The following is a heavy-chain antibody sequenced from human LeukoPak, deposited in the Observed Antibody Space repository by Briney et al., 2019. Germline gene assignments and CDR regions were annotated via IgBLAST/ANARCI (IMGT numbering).Heavy chain of an antibody. J-gene: IGHJ5*02. V-gene: IGHV4-59*01. CDR1: GGSISSYY. D-gene: IGHD3-22*01. CDR3: ARSYDSSGYYYVKGFDP. CDR2: IYYSGST. Sequence: SETLSLTCTVSGGSISSYYWSWIRQPPGKGLEWIGDIYYSGSTNYNPSLKSRITISIDTSKNQLSLKLSSVTAADTAVYYCARSYDSSGYYYVKGFDPWAQGTLVTVSS.